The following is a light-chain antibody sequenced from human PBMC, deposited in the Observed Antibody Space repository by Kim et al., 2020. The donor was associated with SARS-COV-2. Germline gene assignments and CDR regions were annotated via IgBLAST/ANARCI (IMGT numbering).Light chain of an antibody. CDR2: NNN. V-gene: IGLV1-44*01. J-gene: IGLJ3*02. Sequence: ELTQPPSASATPGQTVTISCSGRTSNIGGNTVTWYQQVPGTAPKLLIYNNNQRPSGVPDRFSGSKSGTSASLVISGLRSEDEADYYCAVWENSLIGRVFGGGTQLTVL. CDR1: TSNIGGNT. CDR3: AVWENSLIGRV.